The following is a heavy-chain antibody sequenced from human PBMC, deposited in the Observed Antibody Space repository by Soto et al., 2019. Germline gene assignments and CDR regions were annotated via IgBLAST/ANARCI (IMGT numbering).Heavy chain of an antibody. V-gene: IGHV4-4*07. CDR2: IYTSGST. D-gene: IGHD6-19*01. J-gene: IGHJ4*02. CDR3: ARDLSYSSGCGYYFDY. Sequence: SETLSLTCTVSGGSISSYYWSWIRQPAGKGLEWIARIYTSGSTNYNPSLKTRVTMSVDTSKNQFSLKLSSVTAAGPAVYYCARDLSYSSGCGYYFDYCGQRTLVTACS. CDR1: GGSISSYY.